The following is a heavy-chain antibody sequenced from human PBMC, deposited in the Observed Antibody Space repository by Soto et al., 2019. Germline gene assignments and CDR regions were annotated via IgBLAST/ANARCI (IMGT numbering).Heavy chain of an antibody. D-gene: IGHD3-10*01. CDR2: IYYSGST. Sequence: SETLSLTCTVSGGSISSGDYYWSWIRQPPGKGLEWIGYIYYSGSTYYNPSLKSRVTISVDTSKNHFSLKLSSVTAADTAVYYCARHNYGSGSTYFDYWGQGTLVTVSS. CDR3: ARHNYGSGSTYFDY. CDR1: GGSISSGDYY. J-gene: IGHJ4*02. V-gene: IGHV4-30-4*01.